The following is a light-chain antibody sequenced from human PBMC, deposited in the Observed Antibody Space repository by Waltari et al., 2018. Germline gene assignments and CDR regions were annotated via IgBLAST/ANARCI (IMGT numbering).Light chain of an antibody. Sequence: QSVLTQPPSASGTPGQKITISCSVSTSNIGSNTVDWYQQLPGTAPKLLMYSNNLRPSGVPERFYGSKSGSSASLAIFGLQSEDDADYYCAAWDDSLKGVVFGGGTKVTVL. CDR1: TSNIGSNT. CDR2: SNN. V-gene: IGLV1-44*01. CDR3: AAWDDSLKGVV. J-gene: IGLJ2*01.